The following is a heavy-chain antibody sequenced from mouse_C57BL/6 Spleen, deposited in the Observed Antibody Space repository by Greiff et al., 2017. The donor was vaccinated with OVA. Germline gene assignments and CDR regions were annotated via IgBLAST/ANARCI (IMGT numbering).Heavy chain of an antibody. CDR1: GFTFSSYV. V-gene: IGHV5-4*03. D-gene: IGHD4-1*01. CDR2: ISDGGSYT. Sequence: EVMLVESGGGLVKPGGSLKLSCADSGFTFSSYVMSWVRQTPEKRLEWVATISDGGSYTYYPDNVKGRFTISRDNVKSNLYLQMSHLKSEDTAIYYCARGDWAFAYWGQGTLVTVSA. CDR3: ARGDWAFAY. J-gene: IGHJ3*01.